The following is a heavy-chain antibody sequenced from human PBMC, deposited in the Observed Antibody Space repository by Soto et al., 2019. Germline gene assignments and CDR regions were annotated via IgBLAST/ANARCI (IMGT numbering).Heavy chain of an antibody. Sequence: QVQLVQSGAEVKKPGASVKVSCKASGYTFTSYDINWVRQATGQGLEWMGWMNPNSGNTGYAQKFRRRVNMTRNTSISTAYMELSSLRSEDTAVYYCARERPGTTSMDVWGQGTTVTVSS. D-gene: IGHD1-1*01. CDR1: GYTFTSYD. CDR3: ARERPGTTSMDV. CDR2: MNPNSGNT. J-gene: IGHJ6*02. V-gene: IGHV1-8*01.